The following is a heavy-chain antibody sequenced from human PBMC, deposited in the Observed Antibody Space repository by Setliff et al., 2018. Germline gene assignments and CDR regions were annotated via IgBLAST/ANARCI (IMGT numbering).Heavy chain of an antibody. D-gene: IGHD2-2*01. CDR2: ISHGVST. V-gene: IGHV4-30-4*01. Sequence: ASETLSLTCTVSGGSISSYYWSWIRQPPGKGLEYIGHISHGVSTSYSPSLKSRLSISADTSKNQFSLKLTSVTAADTAVYYCARTHCTTTSCFYFHYWGQGTVVTVSS. J-gene: IGHJ4*02. CDR3: ARTHCTTTSCFYFHY. CDR1: GGSISSYY.